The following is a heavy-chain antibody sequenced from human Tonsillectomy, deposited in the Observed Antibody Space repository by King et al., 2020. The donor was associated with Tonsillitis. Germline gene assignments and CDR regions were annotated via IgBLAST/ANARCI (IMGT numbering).Heavy chain of an antibody. V-gene: IGHV4-59*08. D-gene: IGHD3-10*01. CDR3: ARQGTMVRGVIGYYYGMDV. CDR2: IYYSGST. CDR1: GGSISSYY. J-gene: IGHJ6*02. Sequence: LQLQESGPGLVKPSETLSLTCTVSGGSISSYYWSWIRQPPGKGLEWIGYIYYSGSTNYNPSLKSRVTISVDTSKNQFSLKLSSVTAADTAVYYCARQGTMVRGVIGYYYGMDVWGQGTTVTVSS.